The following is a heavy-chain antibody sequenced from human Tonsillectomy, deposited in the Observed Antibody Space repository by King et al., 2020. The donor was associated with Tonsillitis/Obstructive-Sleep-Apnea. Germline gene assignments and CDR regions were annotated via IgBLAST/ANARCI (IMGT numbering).Heavy chain of an antibody. CDR1: GSSFTDYW. D-gene: IGHD6-19*01. Sequence: QLVQSGSEVRKPGESLKISCKGSGSSFTDYWIGWVRQMPGKGLEWMGIIYPGDSDTRYSPSFQGQVTISADKSISTAYLQWTSLKASDTAMYYFARHAQVAGTCYFDYWGPGTLVTVSS. CDR3: ARHAQVAGTCYFDY. J-gene: IGHJ4*02. V-gene: IGHV5-51*01. CDR2: IYPGDSDT.